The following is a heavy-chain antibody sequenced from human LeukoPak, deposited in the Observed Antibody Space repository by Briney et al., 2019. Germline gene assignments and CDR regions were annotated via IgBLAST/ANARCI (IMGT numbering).Heavy chain of an antibody. J-gene: IGHJ3*01. Sequence: PGGSLRLSCVASKFIISDYWMNWVRQAPGKGLEWVANIKQDGSEKYYVDSVKGRFTISRDNAKNSVYLQMNSLRAEDTAVYYCARGFDGANAFDLWGQRTLVTVSS. CDR1: KFIISDYW. CDR3: ARGFDGANAFDL. CDR2: IKQDGSEK. V-gene: IGHV3-7*01.